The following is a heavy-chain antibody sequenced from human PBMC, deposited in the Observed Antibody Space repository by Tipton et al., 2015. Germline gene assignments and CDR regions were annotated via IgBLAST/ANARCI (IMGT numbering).Heavy chain of an antibody. CDR3: ARALFYGGNTDWYFDL. D-gene: IGHD4-23*01. Sequence: TLSLTCTVSGGSISSYYWSWIRQPPGKGLEWIGYICYSGSTNYNPSLKSRVTISVDTSKNQFSLKLSSVTAADTAVYYCARALFYGGNTDWYFDLWGRGTLVTVSS. V-gene: IGHV4-59*01. CDR2: ICYSGST. CDR1: GGSISSYY. J-gene: IGHJ2*01.